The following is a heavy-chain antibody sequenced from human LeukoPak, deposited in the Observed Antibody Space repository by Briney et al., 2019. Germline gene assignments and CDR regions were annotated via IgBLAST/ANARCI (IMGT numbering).Heavy chain of an antibody. Sequence: GESLKISYKGSGYSFTSYWIGWVRQMPGKGLEWMGISYPGDSDIRYSPSFQGQVTISADKSISTAYLQWSSLQASDTAMYYCARVGPVVRGVKDGMDVWGQGTTVIVSS. CDR2: SYPGDSDI. J-gene: IGHJ6*02. CDR3: ARVGPVVRGVKDGMDV. D-gene: IGHD3-10*01. V-gene: IGHV5-51*01. CDR1: GYSFTSYW.